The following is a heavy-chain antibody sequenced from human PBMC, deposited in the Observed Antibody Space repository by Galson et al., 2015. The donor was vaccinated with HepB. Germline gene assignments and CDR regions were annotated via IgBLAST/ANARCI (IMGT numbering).Heavy chain of an antibody. Sequence: SLRLSCATSGFIFSNYAMTWVRQAPGKGLEWVPAISGSGAMTYYLQSVRGRFTISRDNSKNTLFLILNSLRAEDTAVYFCAKAESAAYSISSDDLWGQGTLVTVSS. CDR2: ISGSGAMT. J-gene: IGHJ4*02. CDR3: AKAESAAYSISSDDL. CDR1: GFIFSNYA. V-gene: IGHV3-23*01. D-gene: IGHD6-6*01.